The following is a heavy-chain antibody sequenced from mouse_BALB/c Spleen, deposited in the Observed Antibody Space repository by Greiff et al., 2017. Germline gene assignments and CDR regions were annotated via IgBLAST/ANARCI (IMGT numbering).Heavy chain of an antibody. CDR1: GFTFSDFY. J-gene: IGHJ4*01. Sequence: EVKVVESGGGLVQPGGSLRLSCATSGFTFSDFYMEWVRQPPGKRLEWIAASRNKANDYTTEYSASVKGRFIVSRDTSQSILYLQMNALRAEDTAIYYCARDDDYYGGGAMDYWGQGTSVTVSS. V-gene: IGHV7-1*02. CDR2: SRNKANDYTT. D-gene: IGHD1-1*01. CDR3: ARDDDYYGGGAMDY.